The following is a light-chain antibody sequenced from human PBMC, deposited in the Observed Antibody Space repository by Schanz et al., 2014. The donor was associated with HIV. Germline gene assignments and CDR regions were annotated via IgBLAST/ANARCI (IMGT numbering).Light chain of an antibody. J-gene: IGLJ3*02. CDR3: GTWDDSLNGWV. Sequence: QSVLTQPPSASGTPGQRVTISCSGSSSNFRSNAVNWYQHLPGSAPQLLIYSDNQRPSRVPDRFSGSESGTSASLAISGLQSEDEADYYCGTWDDSLNGWVFGGGTKLTVL. CDR2: SDN. V-gene: IGLV1-44*01. CDR1: SSNFRSNA.